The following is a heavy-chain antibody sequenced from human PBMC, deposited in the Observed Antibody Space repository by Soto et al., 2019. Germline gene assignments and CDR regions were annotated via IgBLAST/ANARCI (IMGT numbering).Heavy chain of an antibody. CDR3: ARAGEDISTGYSYYFDY. CDR1: GFTFSSYG. Sequence: QVQLVESGGGVVQPGRSLRLSCAASGFTFSSYGMHWVRQAPGKGLEWVAVIWYDGSNKYYADSVKGRFTISRDTSKNTLYMQMKRMRAEDKVVYYCARAGEDISTGYSYYFDYWGQGTLVTVSS. V-gene: IGHV3-33*01. D-gene: IGHD3-9*01. J-gene: IGHJ4*02. CDR2: IWYDGSNK.